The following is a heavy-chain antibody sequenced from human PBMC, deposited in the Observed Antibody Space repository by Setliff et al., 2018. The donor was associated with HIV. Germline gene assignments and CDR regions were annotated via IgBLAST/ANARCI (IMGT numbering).Heavy chain of an antibody. D-gene: IGHD7-27*01. CDR1: GGSFNGYS. Sequence: SETLSLTCAVYGGSFNGYSWTWIRQPPGKGLEWIGGINHSGSTYYHPSLKSRVTISVDTSKNQFSLNLISVTAADTAVYYCARGRLGTIDYWGQGTLVTVSS. J-gene: IGHJ4*02. CDR3: ARGRLGTIDY. CDR2: INHSGST. V-gene: IGHV4-34*01.